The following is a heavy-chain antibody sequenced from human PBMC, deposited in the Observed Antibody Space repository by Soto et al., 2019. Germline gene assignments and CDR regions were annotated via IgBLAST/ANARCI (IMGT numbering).Heavy chain of an antibody. Sequence: PSETLSLTCTVSGGSISSYYWSWIRQPPGKGLEWIGYIYYSGSTNYNPSLKSRVTISVDTSKNQFSLKLSSVTAADTAVYYCARGDYYGSGSQLDYWGQGTLLTVSS. V-gene: IGHV4-59*01. CDR1: GGSISSYY. CDR2: IYYSGST. D-gene: IGHD3-10*01. CDR3: ARGDYYGSGSQLDY. J-gene: IGHJ4*02.